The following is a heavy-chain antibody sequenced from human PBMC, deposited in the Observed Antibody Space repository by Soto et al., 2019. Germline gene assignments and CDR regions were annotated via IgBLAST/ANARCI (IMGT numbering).Heavy chain of an antibody. D-gene: IGHD6-19*01. CDR1: GGTFSSYA. J-gene: IGHJ4*02. Sequence: QVQLVQSGAEVKKPGSSVKVSCKASGGTFSSYAISWVRQAPGQGLEWMGGIIPIFGTANYAQKFQGRVTITADESTSTAYRELSSLRSEDTAVYCWARGGEWLVPDYWGQGTLVTVSS. V-gene: IGHV1-69*01. CDR3: ARGGEWLVPDY. CDR2: IIPIFGTA.